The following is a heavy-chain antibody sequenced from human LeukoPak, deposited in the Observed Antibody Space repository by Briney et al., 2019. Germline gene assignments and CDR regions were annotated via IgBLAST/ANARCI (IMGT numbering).Heavy chain of an antibody. CDR1: AFTFSSSG. CDR2: INYSSDTI. Sequence: SAFTFSSSGLSWVRQAPGKGLEWTSYINYSSDTIYYADSVRGRFTISRDNAKNSLYLQMNSLRADDTAVYYCMRGFGRTSLWGQGTLVTVSS. CDR3: MRGFGRTSL. D-gene: IGHD2-2*01. J-gene: IGHJ4*02. V-gene: IGHV3-48*01.